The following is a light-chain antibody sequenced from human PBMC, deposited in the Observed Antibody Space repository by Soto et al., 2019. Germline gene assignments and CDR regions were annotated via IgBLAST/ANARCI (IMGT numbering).Light chain of an antibody. CDR1: QSVSSW. CDR3: QQYNSYPLT. Sequence: DIHMTQSPSTLSAFVGDRVTITCRASQSVSSWLAWYQQKPGKAPKFLIYDASSLESGVPSRFSGSGSGTEFTLTISSLQPDDFASYYCQQYNSYPLTFGGGTKVEIK. V-gene: IGKV1-5*01. CDR2: DAS. J-gene: IGKJ4*01.